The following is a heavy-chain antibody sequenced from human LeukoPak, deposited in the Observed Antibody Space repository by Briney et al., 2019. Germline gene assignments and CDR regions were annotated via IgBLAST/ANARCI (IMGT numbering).Heavy chain of an antibody. J-gene: IGHJ4*02. CDR3: ARTGSTVTMLYPFDH. CDR1: GCSISSYY. CDR2: IYYSGST. Sequence: SESLSLSCTASGCSISSYYWNWIRQPPGKGLEWIGYIYYSGSTNYSTSLKSRVSISVDTSKNQFSLKLSSVTAADTAVYYCARTGSTVTMLYPFDHWGQGTLVTVSS. V-gene: IGHV4-59*01. D-gene: IGHD4-17*01.